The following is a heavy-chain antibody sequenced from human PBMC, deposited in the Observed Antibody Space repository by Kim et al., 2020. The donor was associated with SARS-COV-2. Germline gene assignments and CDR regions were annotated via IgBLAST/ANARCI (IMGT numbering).Heavy chain of an antibody. D-gene: IGHD1-7*01. J-gene: IGHJ6*03. CDR3: ARDLPWNYVPYYYYYMDV. CDR1: GFTFSSYE. V-gene: IGHV3-48*03. Sequence: GGSLRLSCAASGFTFSSYEMNWVRQAPGKGLEWVSYISSSGSTIYYADSVKGRFTISRDNAKNSLYLQMNSLRAEDTAVYYCARDLPWNYVPYYYYYMDVWGKGTTVTVSS. CDR2: ISSSGSTI.